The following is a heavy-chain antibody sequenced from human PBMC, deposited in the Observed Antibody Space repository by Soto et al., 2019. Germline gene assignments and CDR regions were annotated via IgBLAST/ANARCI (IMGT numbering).Heavy chain of an antibody. V-gene: IGHV3-30*03. CDR3: ARELRFDY. CDR2: ISYDGSNK. CDR1: GFTFSSYG. D-gene: IGHD4-17*01. Sequence: PGGSLRLSCAASGFTFSSYGMHWVRQAPGKGLEWVAVISYDGSNKYYADSVKGRFTISRDNSKNTLYLQMNSLRAEDTAVYYCARELRFDYWGQGTLVTVSS. J-gene: IGHJ4*02.